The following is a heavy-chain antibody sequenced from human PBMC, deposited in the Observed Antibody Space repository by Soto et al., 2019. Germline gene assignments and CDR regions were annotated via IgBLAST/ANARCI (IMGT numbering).Heavy chain of an antibody. CDR2: IYYSGST. D-gene: IGHD4-17*01. V-gene: IGHV4-39*01. J-gene: IGHJ4*02. CDR3: ARRPGDYDY. Sequence: SETLSLTCTVSGGSISSSSYYWVWIRQPPGKGLEWIGSIYYSGSTYYNPSLKSRVTISVDTSKNQFSLKLSSVTAADTAVYYCARRPGDYDYWGQGTLVTVSS. CDR1: GGSISSSSYY.